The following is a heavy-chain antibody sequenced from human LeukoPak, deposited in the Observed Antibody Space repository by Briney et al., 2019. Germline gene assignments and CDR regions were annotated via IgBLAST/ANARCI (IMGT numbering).Heavy chain of an antibody. CDR3: AKDYRGNVDS. V-gene: IGHV3-30*02. D-gene: IGHD3-16*02. CDR1: GFIFSSYE. J-gene: IGHJ4*02. CDR2: IQYDGSNK. Sequence: GGSLRLSCAVSGFIFSSYEMNWVRQAPGKGLEWVTFIQYDGSNKYYTESVKGRFTISRDNSKNTLYLQMNRLRAEDTAVYYCAKDYRGNVDSWGQGTLVTVSS.